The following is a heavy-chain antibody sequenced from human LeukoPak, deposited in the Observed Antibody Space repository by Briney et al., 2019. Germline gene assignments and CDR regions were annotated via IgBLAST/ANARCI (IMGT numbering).Heavy chain of an antibody. V-gene: IGHV4-61*02. Sequence: SETLSLTCTVSGGSISSSSYSWSWIRQPAGKGLEWIGRIYISGSTNYNPSLKSRVTISVDTSKKQFSLKLSSVTAADTAVYYCAREGKITMVRGVIRYYYMDVWGKGTTVTISS. D-gene: IGHD3-10*01. J-gene: IGHJ6*03. CDR3: AREGKITMVRGVIRYYYMDV. CDR2: IYISGST. CDR1: GGSISSSSYS.